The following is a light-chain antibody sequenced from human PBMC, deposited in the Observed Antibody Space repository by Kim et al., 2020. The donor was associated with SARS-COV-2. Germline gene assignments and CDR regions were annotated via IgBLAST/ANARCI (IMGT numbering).Light chain of an antibody. CDR2: QDN. Sequence: VSPGQTTSITCSGNKLGDKFACWYQQKPGQSPVLVIYQDNKRPSGIPERFSGSNSGNTATLTISGTQAMDEADYYCQAWDTTAWVFGTGTKVTVL. CDR3: QAWDTTAWV. J-gene: IGLJ1*01. V-gene: IGLV3-1*01. CDR1: KLGDKF.